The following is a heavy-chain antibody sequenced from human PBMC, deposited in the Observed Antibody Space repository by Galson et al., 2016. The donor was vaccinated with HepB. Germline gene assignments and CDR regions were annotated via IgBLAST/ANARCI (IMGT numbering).Heavy chain of an antibody. CDR1: GGSISSSTYY. Sequence: ETLSLTCNVSGGSISSSTYYWGWVRQPPGKGLEWIATIYHSGSTYFNPSLKSRVFISVDTSKNQFSLRVTSVAAADTAVYYCVRHSASSNSFDPWGHGTLVTVAS. V-gene: IGHV4-39*01. J-gene: IGHJ5*02. CDR2: IYHSGST. CDR3: VRHSASSNSFDP. D-gene: IGHD2-2*01.